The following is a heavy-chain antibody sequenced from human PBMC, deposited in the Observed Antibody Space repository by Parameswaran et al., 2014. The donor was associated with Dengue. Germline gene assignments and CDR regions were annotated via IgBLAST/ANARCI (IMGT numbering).Heavy chain of an antibody. CDR3: ARQPYDYVWGSYRSSAFDI. J-gene: IGHJ3*02. CDR2: IIPILGIA. D-gene: IGHD3-16*02. Sequence: VRQMSGKGLEWMGRIIPILGIANYAQKFQGRVTITADKSTSTAYMELSSLRSEDTAVYYCARQPYDYVWGSYRSSAFDIWGQGTMVTVSS. V-gene: IGHV1-69*02.